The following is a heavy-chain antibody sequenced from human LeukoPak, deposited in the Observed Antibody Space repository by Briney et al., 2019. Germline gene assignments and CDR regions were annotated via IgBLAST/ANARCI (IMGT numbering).Heavy chain of an antibody. Sequence: SETLSLSCAVYGGSFSGYFWGWMRQPPGKGLEWIGHIYYGGRTYYNPYLTSRVTMSVDTSKNQFSLKVSSVTAADTAVYYCARQGARGYSSYWFDPWGQGTLVTVSS. CDR3: ARQGARGYSSYWFDP. D-gene: IGHD6-6*01. V-gene: IGHV4-34*01. CDR1: GGSFSGYF. J-gene: IGHJ5*02. CDR2: IYYGGRT.